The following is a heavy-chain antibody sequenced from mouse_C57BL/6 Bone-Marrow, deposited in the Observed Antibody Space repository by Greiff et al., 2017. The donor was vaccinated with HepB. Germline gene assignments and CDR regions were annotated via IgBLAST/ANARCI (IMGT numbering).Heavy chain of an antibody. CDR3: ARSLASFGTRYWYFDV. CDR1: GYTFTSYW. Sequence: QVQLQQPGAELVKPGASVKLSCKASGYTFTSYWMHWVKQRPGRGLEWIGRIDPNSGGTTYNEKFKSKATLTVDKPSSTAYMKLSSLTSEDSAVYYCARSLASFGTRYWYFDVWGTGTTVTVSS. CDR2: IDPNSGGT. D-gene: IGHD1-1*01. J-gene: IGHJ1*03. V-gene: IGHV1-72*01.